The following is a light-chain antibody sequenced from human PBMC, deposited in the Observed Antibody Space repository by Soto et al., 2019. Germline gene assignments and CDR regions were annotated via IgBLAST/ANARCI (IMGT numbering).Light chain of an antibody. V-gene: IGKV1-5*01. CDR2: DAS. J-gene: IGKJ2*01. CDR1: QSISNC. CDR3: QEYNTYSYT. Sequence: EIQMTQSPSTLSASVGDRVTIPCRASQSISNCLAWYQQRPGKAPKLLIYDASTWESCVPARFSGSGSGTECSLTSSCLPPDDVATYYYQEYNTYSYTLGQWTKVEIK.